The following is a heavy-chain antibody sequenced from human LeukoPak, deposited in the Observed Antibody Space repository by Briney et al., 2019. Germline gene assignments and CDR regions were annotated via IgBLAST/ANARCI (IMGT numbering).Heavy chain of an antibody. CDR3: AKVAWGSGELDFDY. CDR2: ISYDGSNK. Sequence: GGSLRLSCAASGLTLSSYAMSWARQAPGKGLEWVAVISYDGSNKYYADSVKGRFTISRDNSKNTLYLQMNSLRAEDTAVYYCAKVAWGSGELDFDYWGQGTLVTVSS. CDR1: GLTLSSYA. V-gene: IGHV3-30*18. J-gene: IGHJ4*02. D-gene: IGHD3-10*01.